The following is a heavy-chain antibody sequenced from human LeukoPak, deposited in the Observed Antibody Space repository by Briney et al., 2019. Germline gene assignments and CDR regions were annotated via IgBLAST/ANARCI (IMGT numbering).Heavy chain of an antibody. CDR3: ARLVTPFYYGMDV. V-gene: IGHV4-59*01. CDR2: IYYSGST. D-gene: IGHD4-23*01. Sequence: SETLSLTCTVSGGSISSYYWSWIRQPPGKGLEWIGYIYYSGSTNYNPSLKSRVTISVDTSKNQFSLKLSSVTAADTAVYYCARLVTPFYYGMDVWSQGTTVTVSS. CDR1: GGSISSYY. J-gene: IGHJ6*02.